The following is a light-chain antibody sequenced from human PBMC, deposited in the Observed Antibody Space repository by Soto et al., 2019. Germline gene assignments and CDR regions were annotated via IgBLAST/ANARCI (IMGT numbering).Light chain of an antibody. CDR2: DAS. V-gene: IGKV3-15*01. CDR1: QSVVRN. CDR3: QQFYNWPLT. J-gene: IGKJ4*01. Sequence: EIVMTQSPATLSVSPGERVTLSCRASQSVVRNLAWYQQKPGQAPRLLIYDASIRATGIPDRYSGSGSGTPFSLTITGLPSEDFATYHCQQFYNWPLTFGGGTKVE.